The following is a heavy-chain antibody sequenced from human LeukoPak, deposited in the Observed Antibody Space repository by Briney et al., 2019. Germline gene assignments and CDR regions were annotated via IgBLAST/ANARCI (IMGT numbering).Heavy chain of an antibody. J-gene: IGHJ4*02. V-gene: IGHV3-48*01. CDR1: GFTFSSYS. CDR3: ARDRGIAVADYFDY. D-gene: IGHD6-19*01. CDR2: ISSSSSTI. Sequence: GGSLRLSCAASGFTFSSYSTNWVRQAPGKGLEWVSYISSSSSTIYYADSVKGRFTISRDNAKNSLYLQMNSLRAEGTAVYYCARDRGIAVADYFDYWGQGTLVTVSS.